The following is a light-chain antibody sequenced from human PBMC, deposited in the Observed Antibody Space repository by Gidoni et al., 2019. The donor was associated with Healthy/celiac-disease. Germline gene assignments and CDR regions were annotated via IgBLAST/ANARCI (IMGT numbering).Light chain of an antibody. CDR1: SSDVGGYNY. J-gene: IGLJ1*01. CDR3: SSYTSSFYV. V-gene: IGLV2-14*03. Sequence: QSALTQPASVSGSPGQSITISCTGTSSDVGGYNYVSWDQQHPGKAPKLMIYDVSNRPSGVSNRFSGSKSGNTASLTISGLQAEDEADYYCSSYTSSFYVFGTGTKVTVL. CDR2: DVS.